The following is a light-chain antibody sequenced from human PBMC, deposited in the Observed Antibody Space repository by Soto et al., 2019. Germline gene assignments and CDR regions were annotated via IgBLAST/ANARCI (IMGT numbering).Light chain of an antibody. CDR3: CSYAGSYTLV. Sequence: QSVLTQPLSVSGSPGQSVTISCTGTSSDVGGYNYVSWYQQHPGKAPKLMIYDVSKRPSGVPDRFSGSKSGNTASLTISGLQAEDEAAYYCCSYAGSYTLVFGGGTKLTVL. CDR2: DVS. J-gene: IGLJ2*01. V-gene: IGLV2-11*01. CDR1: SSDVGGYNY.